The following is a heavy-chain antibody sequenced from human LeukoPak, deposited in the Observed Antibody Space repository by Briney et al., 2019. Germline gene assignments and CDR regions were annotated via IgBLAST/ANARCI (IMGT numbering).Heavy chain of an antibody. CDR1: GGSISSSSYY. Sequence: SETLSLTCTVSGGSISSSSYYWGWIRQPPGKGLEWIGNIFYSGSTYYNPSLRSRVTISVDTSKNQFSLKLSSVTAADTAVYYCAREAKTAFDIWGQGTMVTVSS. V-gene: IGHV4-39*07. J-gene: IGHJ3*02. CDR3: AREAKTAFDI. CDR2: IFYSGST.